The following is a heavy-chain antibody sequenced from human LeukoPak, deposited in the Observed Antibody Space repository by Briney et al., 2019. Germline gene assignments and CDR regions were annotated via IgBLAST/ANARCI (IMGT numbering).Heavy chain of an antibody. CDR2: ISSSSSYI. V-gene: IGHV3-21*01. CDR3: ARERYCSSTSCPFDY. D-gene: IGHD2-2*01. Sequence: GGSLRLSCAASGFTFSSYAMSWVRQAPGKGLEWVSSISSSSSYIYYADSVKGRFTISRDNAKNSLYLQMNSLRAEDTAVYYCARERYCSSTSCPFDYWGQGTLVTVSS. J-gene: IGHJ4*02. CDR1: GFTFSSYA.